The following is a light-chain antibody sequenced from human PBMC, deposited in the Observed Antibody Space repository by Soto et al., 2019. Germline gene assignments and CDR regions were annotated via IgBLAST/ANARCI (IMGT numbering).Light chain of an antibody. CDR1: SSDVGGYNY. Sequence: QSARTQPASVSGSPGQSITISCTGTSSDVGGYNYVSWYQHHPGKAPKLMIYDVSNRPSGVSNRFSGSKSGNTASLTISGLQAEDEADYYCSSYTSSSTRVFGTGTKVTVL. CDR3: SSYTSSSTRV. CDR2: DVS. J-gene: IGLJ1*01. V-gene: IGLV2-14*03.